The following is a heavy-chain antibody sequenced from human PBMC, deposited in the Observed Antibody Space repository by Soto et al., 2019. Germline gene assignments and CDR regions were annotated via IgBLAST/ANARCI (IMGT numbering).Heavy chain of an antibody. CDR2: IWYDGSNR. D-gene: IGHD2-2*02. CDR3: ASHTSHDAFDI. CDR1: GFTFSSYG. V-gene: IGHV3-33*01. J-gene: IGHJ3*02. Sequence: GGSLRLSCSAAGFTFSSYGMHGVRQAQWKGLEWVAVIWYDGSNRYYAASVKGRFPSSRDNSKESVYLQMNSLSAEDTAVYYCASHTSHDAFDIWRDGTMVTF.